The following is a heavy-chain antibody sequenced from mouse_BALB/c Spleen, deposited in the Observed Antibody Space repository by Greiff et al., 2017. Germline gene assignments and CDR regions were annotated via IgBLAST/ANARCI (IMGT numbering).Heavy chain of an antibody. CDR2: ISNGGGST. CDR1: GFTFSSYT. D-gene: IGHD1-2*01. Sequence: EVQGVESGGGLVQPGGSLKLSCAASGFTFSSYTMSWVRQTPEKRLEWVAYISNGGGSTYYPDTVKGRFTISRDNAKNTLYLQMSSLKSEDTAMYYCARQGGYYYGSDWYFDVWGAGTTVTVSS. V-gene: IGHV5-12-2*01. J-gene: IGHJ1*01. CDR3: ARQGGYYYGSDWYFDV.